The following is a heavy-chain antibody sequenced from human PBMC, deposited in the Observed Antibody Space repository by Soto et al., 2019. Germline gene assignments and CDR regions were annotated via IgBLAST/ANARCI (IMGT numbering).Heavy chain of an antibody. D-gene: IGHD2-15*01. CDR1: GFSLSTSGVG. CDR3: AYMPCSGGSCYWFSYSGMDV. V-gene: IGHV2-5*02. CDR2: IYWDDDK. Sequence: QITLKESGPTLVKPTQTLTLTCTFSGFSLSTSGVGVAWISQPPGKALEWLALIYWDDDKRYRPSLETRLTITKDTSKNQVVLTMTNMDSVDTATYYCAYMPCSGGSCYWFSYSGMDVWGQWTTVTVSS. J-gene: IGHJ6*02.